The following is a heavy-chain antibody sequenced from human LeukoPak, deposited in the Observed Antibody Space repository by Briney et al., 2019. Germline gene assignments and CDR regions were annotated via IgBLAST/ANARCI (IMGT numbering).Heavy chain of an antibody. CDR3: ARRWNYGRNYYIDV. D-gene: IGHD1-7*01. CDR2: INDSGRV. V-gene: IGHV4-34*01. CDR1: GGSFSNYY. Sequence: SETLSLTCAVYGGSFSNYYWSWIRQPPGKGLEWIGEINDSGRVNYNPSLMSRVTVSVDTSKNQFSLRLTSVTATDTAVYYCARRWNYGRNYYIDVWGNGATVSVSS. J-gene: IGHJ6*03.